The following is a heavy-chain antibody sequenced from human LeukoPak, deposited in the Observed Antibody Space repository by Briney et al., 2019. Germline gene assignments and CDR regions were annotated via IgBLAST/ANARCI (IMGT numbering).Heavy chain of an antibody. D-gene: IGHD1-26*01. J-gene: IGHJ3*02. Sequence: PSETLSLTCTVSGGSISSYYWSWIRQPAGKGLEWIGRIYTSGGTNYNPSLKSRVTMSVDTSKNQFSLKLSSVTAADTAVYYCARVQRAPGLSGSRHPTTDAFDIWGQGTMVTVSS. CDR3: ARVQRAPGLSGSRHPTTDAFDI. CDR2: IYTSGGT. CDR1: GGSISSYY. V-gene: IGHV4-4*07.